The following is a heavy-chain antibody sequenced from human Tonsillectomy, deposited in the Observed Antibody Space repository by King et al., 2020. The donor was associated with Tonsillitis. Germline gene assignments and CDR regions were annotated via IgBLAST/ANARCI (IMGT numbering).Heavy chain of an antibody. Sequence: AQLVQSGAEVKKPGESLKISCKGSGYSFINYWIAWVRQMPGKGLEWMGIIYPSDSDTRYSPSFEGQVTVSADKSISTAYLQWSSVKASDTAIYYCARHSLERGVPDFGDGLDVWGQGTTVTVSS. D-gene: IGHD3-10*01. CDR3: ARHSLERGVPDFGDGLDV. J-gene: IGHJ6*02. CDR1: GYSFINYW. V-gene: IGHV5-51*01. CDR2: IYPSDSDT.